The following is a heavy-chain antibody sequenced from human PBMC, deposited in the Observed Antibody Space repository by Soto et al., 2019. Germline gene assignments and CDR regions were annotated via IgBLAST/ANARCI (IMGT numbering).Heavy chain of an antibody. CDR2: ISAYNGNT. V-gene: IGHV1-18*01. Sequence: ASVKVSCKASGYTFTSYGISWVRQAPGQGLEWMGWISAYNGNTNYAQKLQGRVTMTRNTSISTAHMELSSLRSEDTAVYYCARSPSWETTVTPYYFDYWGQGTLVTVSS. CDR3: ARSPSWETTVTPYYFDY. CDR1: GYTFTSYG. D-gene: IGHD4-4*01. J-gene: IGHJ4*02.